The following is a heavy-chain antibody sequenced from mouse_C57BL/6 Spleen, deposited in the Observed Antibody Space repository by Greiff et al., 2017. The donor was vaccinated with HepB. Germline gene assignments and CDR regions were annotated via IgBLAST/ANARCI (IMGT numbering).Heavy chain of an antibody. CDR1: GYTFNSYW. CDR2: IHPNSGST. CDR3: ARSFTTVVPFAY. Sequence: VQLQQSGAELVKPGASVKLSCKASGYTFNSYWMHWVKQRPGQGLEWIGMIHPNSGSTNYNEKFKSKATLTVDKSSSTAYMQLSSLTSEDSAVYYCARSFTTVVPFAYWGQGTLVTVSA. D-gene: IGHD1-1*01. J-gene: IGHJ3*01. V-gene: IGHV1-64*01.